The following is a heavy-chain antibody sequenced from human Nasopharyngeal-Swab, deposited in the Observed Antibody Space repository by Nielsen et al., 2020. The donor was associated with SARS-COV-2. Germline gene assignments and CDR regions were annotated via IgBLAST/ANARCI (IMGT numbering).Heavy chain of an antibody. D-gene: IGHD6-19*01. Sequence: SETLSLTCTVSGGSISSYYWSWIRQPPGKGLEWIGYIYYSGSTNYNPSLKSRVTISVDTSKNQFSLKLSSVTAADTAVYYCARLIAVADRFDYWGQGTLVTVSS. CDR2: IYYSGST. CDR1: GGSISSYY. CDR3: ARLIAVADRFDY. J-gene: IGHJ4*02. V-gene: IGHV4-59*01.